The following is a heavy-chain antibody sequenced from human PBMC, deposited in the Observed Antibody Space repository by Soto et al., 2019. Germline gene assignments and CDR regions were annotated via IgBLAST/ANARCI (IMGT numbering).Heavy chain of an antibody. D-gene: IGHD3-22*01. CDR1: GFTFSSYA. V-gene: IGHV3-30-3*01. CDR3: ARDPYYDSNGYYAY. Sequence: PGGSLRLSCAASGFTFSSYAMHWVRQAPGKGLEWVAVISYDGSNKYYADSVKGRFTISRDNSKNTLYLQMNSLRAEDTAVYYCARDPYYDSNGYYAYWGQGTLITVSS. J-gene: IGHJ4*02. CDR2: ISYDGSNK.